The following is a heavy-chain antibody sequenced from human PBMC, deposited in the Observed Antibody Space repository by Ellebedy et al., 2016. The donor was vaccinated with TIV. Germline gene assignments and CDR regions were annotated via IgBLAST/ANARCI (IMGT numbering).Heavy chain of an antibody. CDR1: GYSFTSYW. Sequence: GGSLRLSXKGSGYSFTSYWISWVRQMPGKGLEWMGRIDPSDSYTNYSPSFQGHVTISADKSISTAYLQWSSLKASDTAMYYCARRLDILTGYESWGQGTLVTVSS. CDR2: IDPSDSYT. CDR3: ARRLDILTGYES. V-gene: IGHV5-10-1*01. J-gene: IGHJ5*02. D-gene: IGHD3-9*01.